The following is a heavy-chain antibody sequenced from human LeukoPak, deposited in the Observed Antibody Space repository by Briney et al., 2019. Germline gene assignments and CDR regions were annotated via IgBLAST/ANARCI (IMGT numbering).Heavy chain of an antibody. CDR3: ACYYGSGGRLYYYYYYYMDV. CDR2: IIPIFGTA. Sequence: SVKVSCKASGGTFSSYAISWLRQAPGQGLEWMGGIIPIFGTANYAQKFQGRVTITADESTSTAYMELSSLRAEDTAVYYCACYYGSGGRLYYYYYYYMDVWGKGTTVTVSS. V-gene: IGHV1-69*13. D-gene: IGHD3-10*01. J-gene: IGHJ6*03. CDR1: GGTFSSYA.